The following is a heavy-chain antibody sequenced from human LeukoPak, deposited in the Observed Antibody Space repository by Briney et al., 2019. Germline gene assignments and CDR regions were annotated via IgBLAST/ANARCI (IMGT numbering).Heavy chain of an antibody. CDR1: GYTFTSYA. CDR3: ARDGDDETHSNLFDP. J-gene: IGHJ5*02. V-gene: IGHV7-4-1*02. Sequence: ASVKVSCKASGYTFTSYAMNWVRQAPGQGLEWMGWINTNTGNPTYAQGFTGRFVFSLDTSVSTAYLQISSLKAEDTAVYYCARDGDDETHSNLFDPWGQGTLVTVSS. D-gene: IGHD7-27*01. CDR2: INTNTGNP.